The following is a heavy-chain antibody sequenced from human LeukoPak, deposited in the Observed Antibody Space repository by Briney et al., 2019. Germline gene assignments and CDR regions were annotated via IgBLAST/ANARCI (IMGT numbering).Heavy chain of an antibody. Sequence: GGSLRLSCAGSGFTFSNYWMSWVRQAPGKGLEGVANIEQDGSETYYVDSVKGRFTISRDNAKNSLYLQMNSLRAEDTAVYYCASSIGYYYASDYWGQGTLVTVSS. J-gene: IGHJ4*02. CDR2: IEQDGSET. V-gene: IGHV3-7*01. CDR1: GFTFSNYW. CDR3: ASSIGYYYASDY. D-gene: IGHD3-22*01.